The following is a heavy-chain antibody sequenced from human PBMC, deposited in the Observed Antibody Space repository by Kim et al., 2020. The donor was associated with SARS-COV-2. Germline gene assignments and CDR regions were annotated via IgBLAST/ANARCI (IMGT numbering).Heavy chain of an antibody. J-gene: IGHJ4*02. CDR2: IYSGGTT. CDR1: GFTASGSY. D-gene: IGHD3-22*01. CDR3: VVRYYDSSGYFSYYFDY. Sequence: GGSLRLSCAASGFTASGSYMNWVRQAPGKGLEWVSVIYSGGTTYYADSVKGRFTISRDSSKNTLYLQMNSLRDEDTAVYYCVVRYYDSSGYFSYYFDYWGQGTLVAVSS. V-gene: IGHV3-66*02.